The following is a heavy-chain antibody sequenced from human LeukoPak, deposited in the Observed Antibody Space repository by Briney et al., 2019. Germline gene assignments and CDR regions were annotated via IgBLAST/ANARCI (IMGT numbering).Heavy chain of an antibody. J-gene: IGHJ5*02. CDR1: GGSFSGYY. CDR2: INHSGST. V-gene: IGHV4-34*01. Sequence: SETLSLTCAVYGGSFSGYYWSWIRQPPGRGLEWIGEINHSGSTNYNPSLKSRVTISVDTSKNQFSLKLSPVTAADTAVYYCARARWFDPWGQGTLVTVSS. CDR3: ARARWFDP.